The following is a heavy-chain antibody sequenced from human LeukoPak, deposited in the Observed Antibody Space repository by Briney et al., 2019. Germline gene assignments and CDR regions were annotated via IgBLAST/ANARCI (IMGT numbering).Heavy chain of an antibody. CDR2: IYNAGTT. J-gene: IGHJ6*02. Sequence: GGSLRLSCAGSGLTVSINYMSWVRQAPGKGLEWISVIYNAGTTYYADSVKGRFSISRETSKNIMYLQMNSLRAEDTAIYYFARHFGDFSDGLDVWGQGTTVTVSS. CDR3: ARHFGDFSDGLDV. D-gene: IGHD4-17*01. V-gene: IGHV3-66*04. CDR1: GLTVSINY.